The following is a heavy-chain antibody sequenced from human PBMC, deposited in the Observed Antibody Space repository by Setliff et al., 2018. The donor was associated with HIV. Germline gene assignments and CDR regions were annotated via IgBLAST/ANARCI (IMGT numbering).Heavy chain of an antibody. CDR3: ARRIDNSGSFPDKNWFDT. CDR2: IFSSGST. Sequence: PSETLSLTCTVSGGSISSYCWNWIRQSPGRGLAWIGFIFSSGSTKYNPSLQSRVTMSIDTSKNQFSLKLTSVTAADTAVYYCARRIDNSGSFPDKNWFDTWGQGSQVTVSS. V-gene: IGHV4-4*09. D-gene: IGHD3-10*01. J-gene: IGHJ5*02. CDR1: GGSISSYC.